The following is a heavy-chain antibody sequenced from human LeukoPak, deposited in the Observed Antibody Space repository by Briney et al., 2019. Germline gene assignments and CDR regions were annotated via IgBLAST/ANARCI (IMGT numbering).Heavy chain of an antibody. CDR2: TNPNSGDT. CDR3: ARDQDGVTTAPFDY. J-gene: IGHJ4*02. V-gene: IGHV1-2*02. CDR1: GYTFTGYY. Sequence: ASVKVSCKASGYTFTGYYIHWVRQAPGQGLEWMGWTNPNSGDTNYAQKFQGRVTMTRDTSISTAYMELSRLRSDDTAIYYCARDQDGVTTAPFDYWGQGTLVTVSS. D-gene: IGHD4-11*01.